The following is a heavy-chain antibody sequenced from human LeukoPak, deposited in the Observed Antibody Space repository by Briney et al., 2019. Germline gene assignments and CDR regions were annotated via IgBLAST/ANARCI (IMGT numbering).Heavy chain of an antibody. CDR3: AKGSCGSVYCPFDY. Sequence: GGSLRLSCAASGFGFENYAIHWVRQAPGKGLEWVSGISWNSDNIAYAGSVKGRFTISRDNARNSLYLQMNSLRAEDTAFYYCAKGSCGSVYCPFDYWGQGTLVTVSS. CDR2: ISWNSDNI. D-gene: IGHD3-3*01. V-gene: IGHV3-9*01. J-gene: IGHJ4*02. CDR1: GFGFENYA.